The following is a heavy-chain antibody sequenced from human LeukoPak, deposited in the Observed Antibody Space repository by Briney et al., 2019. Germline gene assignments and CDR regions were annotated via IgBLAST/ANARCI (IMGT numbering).Heavy chain of an antibody. D-gene: IGHD1-1*01. CDR1: GGTLSSYG. J-gene: IGHJ5*02. CDR2: IIPILGLA. V-gene: IGHV1-69*04. Sequence: PGASVKVSCKASGGTLSSYGISWVRQAPGQGLEWMGRIIPILGLANYAQKFQGRVTITADTTTRTVYMEVSSLRSEDTAVYYCARVTAAPTGYNWFDPWGQGTLVTVS. CDR3: ARVTAAPTGYNWFDP.